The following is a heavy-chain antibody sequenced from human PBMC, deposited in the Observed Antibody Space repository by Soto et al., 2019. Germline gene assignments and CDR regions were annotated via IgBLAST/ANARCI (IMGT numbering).Heavy chain of an antibody. D-gene: IGHD2-8*02. CDR3: ARDKITGLFDY. J-gene: IGHJ4*02. CDR2: ITHSGST. CDR1: GGSFSGYY. V-gene: IGHV4-34*01. Sequence: QVQLQQWGAGLLKPSETLSLTCAVYGGSFSGYYWSWIRQPPGTGLEWMGEITHSGSTNYNPSLKSRVTISVDTSRNQFSLKLTSVTAADTAVYYCARDKITGLFDYWGQGTLVTVSS.